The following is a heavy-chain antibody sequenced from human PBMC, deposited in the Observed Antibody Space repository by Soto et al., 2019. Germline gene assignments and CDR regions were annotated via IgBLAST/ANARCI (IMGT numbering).Heavy chain of an antibody. D-gene: IGHD3-22*01. J-gene: IGHJ1*01. CDR3: AHRPYYYDSSGYSREGYFQH. CDR2: IYWDDDK. Sequence: SGPTLVNPTQTLTLTCSFSGFSLSTSGVGVGWIRQPPGKALEWLALIYWDDDKRYGPSLKRRLTITKDTSKNQVVLTMTNMDPVDTATYYCAHRPYYYDSSGYSREGYFQHWGQ. CDR1: GFSLSTSGVG. V-gene: IGHV2-5*06.